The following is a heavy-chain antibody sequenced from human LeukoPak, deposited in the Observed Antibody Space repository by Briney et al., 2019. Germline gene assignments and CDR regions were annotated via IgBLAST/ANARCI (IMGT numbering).Heavy chain of an antibody. CDR3: AKDLEQWLFYYFDY. D-gene: IGHD6-19*01. J-gene: IGHJ4*02. V-gene: IGHV3-23*01. CDR1: GFTFSSYA. Sequence: PGGSLRLSCAASGFTFSSYAMSWVRQAPGKGLEWVSAISGSGGSTYYADSVKGWFTISRDNSKNTLYLQMNSLRAEDTAVYYCAKDLEQWLFYYFDYWGQGTLVTVSS. CDR2: ISGSGGST.